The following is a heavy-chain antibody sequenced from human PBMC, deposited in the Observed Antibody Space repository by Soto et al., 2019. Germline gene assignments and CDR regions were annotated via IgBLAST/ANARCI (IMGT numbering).Heavy chain of an antibody. J-gene: IGHJ4*02. D-gene: IGHD3-16*01. Sequence: QVQLVQSGAEVKKPGASVKVSCKASGYTFTSYGITWMRQAPGQGLEWMGWISAYNGYTNYAQKFQGRVTVTTDTTTSTAYMGLRSLRSDDTAVYYCAIDPLGAVTYFDYWGQGTLVTVSS. CDR2: ISAYNGYT. V-gene: IGHV1-18*01. CDR3: AIDPLGAVTYFDY. CDR1: GYTFTSYG.